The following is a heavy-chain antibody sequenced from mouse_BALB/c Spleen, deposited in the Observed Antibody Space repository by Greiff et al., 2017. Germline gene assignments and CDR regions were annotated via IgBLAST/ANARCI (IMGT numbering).Heavy chain of an antibody. J-gene: IGHJ4*01. CDR3: ARGRGNAMDY. CDR2: IYPGDGST. V-gene: IGHV1S56*01. Sequence: VQLQQSGPELVKPGASVKMSCKASGYTFTSYYIHWVKQRPGQGLEWIGWIYPGDGSTKYNEKFKGKTTLTADKSSSTAYMLLSSLTSEDSAIYFCARGRGNAMDYWGQGTSVTVSS. CDR1: GYTFTSYY.